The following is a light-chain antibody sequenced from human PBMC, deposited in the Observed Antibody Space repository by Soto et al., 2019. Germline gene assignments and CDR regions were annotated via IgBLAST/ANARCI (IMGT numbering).Light chain of an antibody. CDR1: ISDIGDYDY. V-gene: IGLV2-8*01. J-gene: IGLJ2*01. CDR2: EVN. CDR3: SSYAGNNNLI. Sequence: QSALTQPPSASGSPGQSVTISCTGTISDIGDYDYVSWYQQHPDKAPKLIIYEVNKRPSGVPDRFSGSKSGNTASLTVSGLQADDEAVYHCSSYAGNNNLIFGGGTKVTVL.